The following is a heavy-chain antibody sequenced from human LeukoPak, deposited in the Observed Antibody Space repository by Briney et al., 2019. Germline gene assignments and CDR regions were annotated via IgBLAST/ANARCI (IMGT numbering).Heavy chain of an antibody. J-gene: IGHJ4*02. CDR1: GGTFSSYA. V-gene: IGHV1-69*04. CDR2: IIPILGIA. D-gene: IGHD3-22*01. CDR3: AGYYYDSSGYFGY. Sequence: SVKASCKASGGTFSSYAISWVRQVPGQGLVWMGRIIPILGIANYAQKFQGRVTITADKSTSTAYMELSSLRSEDTAVYYCAGYYYDSSGYFGYWSQGTLVTVSS.